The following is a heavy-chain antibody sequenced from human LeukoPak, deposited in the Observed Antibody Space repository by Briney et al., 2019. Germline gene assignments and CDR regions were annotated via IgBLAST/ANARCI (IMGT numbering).Heavy chain of an antibody. CDR2: INHSGSA. CDR1: GGSFSGYY. CDR3: ARDNDSSGWYGGAFDT. Sequence: SETLSLTCAVYGGSFSGYYWSWIRQSPGKGLQWIGEINHSGSANYHPSLKSRVTISVDTSNNHFSLKLSSVTAADTAVYYCARDNDSSGWYGGAFDTWGQGTMVTVSS. D-gene: IGHD6-19*01. J-gene: IGHJ3*02. V-gene: IGHV4-34*01.